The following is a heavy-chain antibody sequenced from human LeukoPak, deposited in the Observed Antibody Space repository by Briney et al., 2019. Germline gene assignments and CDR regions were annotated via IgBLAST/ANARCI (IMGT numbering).Heavy chain of an antibody. Sequence: GSLRLTCAASGFTFSSYSMNWVRQAPGKGLEWVSYISSSSSTIYYADSVKGRFTISRDNAKNSLYLQMNSLRAEDTAVYYCARGYSSSSFGHWGQGTLVTVSS. CDR2: ISSSSSTI. J-gene: IGHJ5*02. D-gene: IGHD6-6*01. CDR3: ARGYSSSSFGH. CDR1: GFTFSSYS. V-gene: IGHV3-48*01.